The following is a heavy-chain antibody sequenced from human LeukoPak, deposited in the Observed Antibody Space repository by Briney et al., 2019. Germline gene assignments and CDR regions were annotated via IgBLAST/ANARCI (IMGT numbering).Heavy chain of an antibody. V-gene: IGHV4-39*07. Sequence: SETLSLTCTVSGGSISSSSHYWAWIRQPPGKGLEWIGNIYHSGSTYYNPSLKSRVTISVDRSKNQFSLKLSSVTAADTAVYYCARGRSRRFDYWGQGTLVTVSS. CDR2: IYHSGST. J-gene: IGHJ4*02. CDR1: GGSISSSSHY. CDR3: ARGRSRRFDY.